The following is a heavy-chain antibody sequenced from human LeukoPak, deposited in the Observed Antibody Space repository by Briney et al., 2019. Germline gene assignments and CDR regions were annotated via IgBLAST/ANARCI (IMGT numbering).Heavy chain of an antibody. CDR3: AKEPYSSGPGNPFDY. Sequence: GGSLRLSCAASGFTFSNYAMTWVRHAPGKGLECVSGISGSGGSTHYADSVKGRFTISRDNSKNTLYLQMNSLRAAEDTAIYYCAKEPYSSGPGNPFDYWGQGTLVTVSS. V-gene: IGHV3-23*01. CDR1: GFTFSNYA. J-gene: IGHJ4*02. CDR2: ISGSGGST. D-gene: IGHD6-19*01.